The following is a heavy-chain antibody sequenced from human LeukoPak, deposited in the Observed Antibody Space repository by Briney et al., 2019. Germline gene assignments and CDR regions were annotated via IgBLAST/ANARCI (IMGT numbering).Heavy chain of an antibody. CDR1: GFTFNTYA. V-gene: IGHV3-23*01. D-gene: IGHD6-19*01. Sequence: GGSLRLSCVASGFTFNTYAIYWVRQAPGKGLEWVSGICGSGGCTYYADSVKGRFTISRDNSKNTVYLQMNSLTADDTAVYYCAKTTVGYSSGRYPGWPADCWGQGTLVTVSS. CDR3: AKTTVGYSSGRYPGWPADC. J-gene: IGHJ4*02. CDR2: ICGSGGCT.